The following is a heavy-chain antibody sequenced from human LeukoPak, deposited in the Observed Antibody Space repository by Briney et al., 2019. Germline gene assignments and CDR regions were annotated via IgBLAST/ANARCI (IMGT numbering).Heavy chain of an antibody. Sequence: SETLSLTCSVSGGSISSNSYYWGWIRQPPGKGLEWIGYIYYSGSTNYKSSLKSRVTISVDTSMNQFSLKLSSVTAADTAVYYCARTTEGGYSYGYFYYYYMDVWGKGTTVTISS. CDR1: GGSISSNSYY. V-gene: IGHV4-61*05. CDR3: ARTTEGGYSYGYFYYYYMDV. CDR2: IYYSGST. J-gene: IGHJ6*03. D-gene: IGHD5-18*01.